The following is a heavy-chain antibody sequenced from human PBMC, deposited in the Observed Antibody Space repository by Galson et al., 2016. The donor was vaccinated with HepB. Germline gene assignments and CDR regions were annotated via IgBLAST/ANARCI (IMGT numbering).Heavy chain of an antibody. D-gene: IGHD5-24*01. CDR1: GFTFDDYA. Sequence: SLRLSCAASGFTFDDYAMHWVRQVSGRGLEWVSGVTWNSENIGYADSVKGRFTISRDNSKNTLYLQMNSLRAEDTAVYYCARDPMATRYYYYGRDVWGQGTTVTVAS. CDR2: VTWNSENI. CDR3: ARDPMATRYYYYGRDV. V-gene: IGHV3-9*01. J-gene: IGHJ6*02.